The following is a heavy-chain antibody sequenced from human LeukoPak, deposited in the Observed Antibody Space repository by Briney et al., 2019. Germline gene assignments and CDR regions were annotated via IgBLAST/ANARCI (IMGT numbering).Heavy chain of an antibody. D-gene: IGHD3-10*01. V-gene: IGHV4-4*07. J-gene: IGHJ5*02. CDR2: IYGSGST. Sequence: AETLSLTCTVSGGSIRSYWSWIRQPAGKGLEWIGRIYGSGSTDYNPSLKSPVTMSIDTSKNQCSMNLISVTDADTAVYYCARDSGTTGEVKFDPWGQGTLVTVSS. CDR3: ARDSGTTGEVKFDP. CDR1: GGSIRSY.